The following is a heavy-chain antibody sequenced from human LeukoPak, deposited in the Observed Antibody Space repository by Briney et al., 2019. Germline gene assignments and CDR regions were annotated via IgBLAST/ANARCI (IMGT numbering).Heavy chain of an antibody. CDR2: IYYSGST. D-gene: IGHD1-26*01. CDR3: AREGSGNYFFDY. CDR1: GGSISSYY. V-gene: IGHV4-59*01. J-gene: IGHJ4*02. Sequence: PSETLSLTCTVSGGSISSYYWSWIRQPPGKGLEWIGFIYYSGSTNYNPSLKSRVTISEDTSKNQFSLRLTSVTAADTAVYYCAREGSGNYFFDYWGRGALVTVSS.